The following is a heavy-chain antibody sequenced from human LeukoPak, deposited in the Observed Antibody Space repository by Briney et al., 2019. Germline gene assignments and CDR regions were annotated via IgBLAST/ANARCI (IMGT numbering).Heavy chain of an antibody. Sequence: SETLSLTCTVSGGSISSSSYYWGWIRQPPGKGLEWIGSIYYSGSTYYNPSPKSRVTISVDTSKNQFSLKLSSVTAADTAVYYCARVPTAGRIVGATRRYWGQGTLVTVSS. CDR1: GGSISSSSYY. V-gene: IGHV4-39*07. J-gene: IGHJ4*02. CDR3: ARVPTAGRIVGATRRY. D-gene: IGHD1-26*01. CDR2: IYYSGST.